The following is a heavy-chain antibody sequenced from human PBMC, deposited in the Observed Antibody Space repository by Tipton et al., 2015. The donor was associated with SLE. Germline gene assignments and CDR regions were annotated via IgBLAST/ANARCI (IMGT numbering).Heavy chain of an antibody. V-gene: IGHV4-59*05. D-gene: IGHD3-22*01. J-gene: IGHJ4*02. CDR1: GGSISSYY. CDR2: IYNSGST. CDR3: TSYYYDSSLDY. Sequence: LTCTVSGGSISSYYWSWIRQPPGKGLEWIGSIYNSGSTYYNASLRSRVTISVDTSKNQFSLKLTSVTATDTAVYYCTSYYYDSSLDYWGQGTLVTVSS.